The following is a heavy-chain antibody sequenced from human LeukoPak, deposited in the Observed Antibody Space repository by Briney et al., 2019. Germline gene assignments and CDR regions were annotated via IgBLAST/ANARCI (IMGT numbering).Heavy chain of an antibody. V-gene: IGHV3-30-3*01. J-gene: IGHJ4*02. CDR2: ISYDGSNK. CDR3: ARMNDYYFDY. CDR1: GFTFSSYA. Sequence: LRLSCAASGFTFSSYAMHWVRQAPGKGLEWVAVISYDGSNKYYADSVKGRFTISRDNSKNTLYLQMNSLRAEDTAVYYCARMNDYYFDYWGQGTLVTVSS. D-gene: IGHD2-21*02.